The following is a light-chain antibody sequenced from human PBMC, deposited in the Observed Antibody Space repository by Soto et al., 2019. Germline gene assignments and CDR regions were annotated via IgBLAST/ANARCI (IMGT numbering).Light chain of an antibody. CDR2: EVS. V-gene: IGLV2-8*01. CDR1: SSDVGGYNY. J-gene: IGLJ2*01. Sequence: QSVLTQPPSASGSPGQSVTISCTGTSSDVGGYNYVSWYQHHPGKAPKLMIYEVSKRPSGVPDRFSGSKSGNTASLTVSGLQPEDEADYYCSSYAGSNNLIFGGGTKLTVL. CDR3: SSYAGSNNLI.